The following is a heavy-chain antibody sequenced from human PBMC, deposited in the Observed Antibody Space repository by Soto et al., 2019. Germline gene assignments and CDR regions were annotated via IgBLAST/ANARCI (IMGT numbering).Heavy chain of an antibody. CDR2: INPSGGST. V-gene: IGHV1-46*01. CDR1: RGTFSSYA. J-gene: IGHJ4*02. CDR3: ARSREETGVVIGNGLGY. Sequence: VSCTASRGTFSSYAISWARQDPGQGFEWMGIINPSGGSTSYAQKFQGRVTMTRDTSTSTVYMELSSLRSEDTAVYYCARSREETGVVIGNGLGYWGQGTLVTVSS. D-gene: IGHD3-3*01.